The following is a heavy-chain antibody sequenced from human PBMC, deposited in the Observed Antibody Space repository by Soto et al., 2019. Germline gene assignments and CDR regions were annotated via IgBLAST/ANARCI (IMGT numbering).Heavy chain of an antibody. Sequence: QVQLVQSGAEVKKPGSSVKVSCKASGGPFSNFVISWVRQAPGQGLEWMGGIIPIYDTATYAQKFQGRVTITADESTSTAYMELSSLRSEDTAVYFCARVATAHVDYWGQGTLVTVSS. CDR1: GGPFSNFV. D-gene: IGHD1-1*01. V-gene: IGHV1-69*12. J-gene: IGHJ4*02. CDR3: ARVATAHVDY. CDR2: IIPIYDTA.